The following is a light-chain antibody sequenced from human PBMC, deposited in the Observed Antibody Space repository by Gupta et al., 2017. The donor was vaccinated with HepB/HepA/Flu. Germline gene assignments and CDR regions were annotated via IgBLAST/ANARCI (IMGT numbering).Light chain of an antibody. V-gene: IGKV3-15*01. CDR2: GAS. Sequence: EIVTTQSPATLSVSPGERATLSCSASQSVSSNLAWYQQKPGQAPRLLIYGASTRATGIPARFSGSGCGTEVTLTISSRQSEDFAVYYCQQYNNWPPITFGQGTRLEIK. J-gene: IGKJ5*01. CDR3: QQYNNWPPIT. CDR1: QSVSSN.